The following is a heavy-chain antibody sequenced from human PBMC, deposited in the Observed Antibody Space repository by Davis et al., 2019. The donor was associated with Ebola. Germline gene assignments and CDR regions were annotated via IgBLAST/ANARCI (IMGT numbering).Heavy chain of an antibody. D-gene: IGHD6-6*01. Sequence: GGSLRLSCAASGFTFSSYGMHWVRQAPGKGLEWVAVISYDGSNKYYADSVKGRFTISRDNSKNTLYLQMNSLRAEDTAVYYCAKDRNWQLMVYYGMDVWGQGTTVTVSS. J-gene: IGHJ6*02. CDR1: GFTFSSYG. V-gene: IGHV3-30*18. CDR2: ISYDGSNK. CDR3: AKDRNWQLMVYYGMDV.